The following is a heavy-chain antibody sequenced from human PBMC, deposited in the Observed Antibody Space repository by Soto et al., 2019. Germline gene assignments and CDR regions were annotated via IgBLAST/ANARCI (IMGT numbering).Heavy chain of an antibody. V-gene: IGHV1-8*01. J-gene: IGHJ4*02. D-gene: IGHD3-16*02. CDR1: GYTFTSYD. CDR3: ARGQMITFGGVIDTLIDY. CDR2: MNPNSGNT. Sequence: ASVKVSCKASGYTFTSYDINWVRQATGQGLEWMGWMNPNSGNTGYAQKFQGRVTMTRNTSISTAYMELSSLRSEDTAVYYCARGQMITFGGVIDTLIDYWGQGTLVTVSS.